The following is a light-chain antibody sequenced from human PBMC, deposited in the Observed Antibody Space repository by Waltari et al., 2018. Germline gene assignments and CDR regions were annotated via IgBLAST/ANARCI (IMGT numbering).Light chain of an antibody. CDR2: GKN. J-gene: IGLJ2*01. CDR1: SLRSYY. CDR3: NSRDSSGNRV. Sequence: SSELTQDPAVSVALGQTVRITCQGDSLRSYYASGYHQKPGQATVLVIYGKNNRPSGIPDRFSGSSSGNTASLTITGAQAEDEADYYCNSRDSSGNRVFGGGTKLTVL. V-gene: IGLV3-19*01.